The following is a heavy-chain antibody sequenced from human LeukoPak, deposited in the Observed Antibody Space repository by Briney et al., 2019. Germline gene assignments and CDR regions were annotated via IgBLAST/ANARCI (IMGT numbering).Heavy chain of an antibody. D-gene: IGHD3-10*01. Sequence: SGPALVKPTQTLTLTCTFSGFSLSTSGMCVSWIRQPPGKALEWLARIDWDDDKYYSTSLKTRLTISKDTSKNPVVLTMTNMDPVDTATYYCARIYGSGSLIDYWGQGTLVTVSS. CDR3: ARIYGSGSLIDY. V-gene: IGHV2-70*11. CDR1: GFSLSTSGMC. J-gene: IGHJ4*02. CDR2: IDWDDDK.